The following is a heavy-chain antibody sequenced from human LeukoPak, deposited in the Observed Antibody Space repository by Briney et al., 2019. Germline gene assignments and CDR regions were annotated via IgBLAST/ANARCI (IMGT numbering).Heavy chain of an antibody. CDR3: ARHASGDYNPTRYFDY. Sequence: GESLKISCKGSGYRFTNYWIGWVRQMPGKGLEWMGIIYPGDSDTRYSPSFQGQVIISADKSIGTAYLQWSSLKASDTAIYYCARHASGDYNPTRYFDYWGQGTLVTVPS. J-gene: IGHJ4*02. CDR1: GYRFTNYW. V-gene: IGHV5-51*01. D-gene: IGHD4-17*01. CDR2: IYPGDSDT.